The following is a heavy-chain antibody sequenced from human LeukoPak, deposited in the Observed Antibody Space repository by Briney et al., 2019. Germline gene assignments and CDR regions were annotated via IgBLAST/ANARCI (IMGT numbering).Heavy chain of an antibody. CDR3: ARGGDGYADY. CDR1: GLTFSSYS. D-gene: IGHD5-24*01. CDR2: ISSSSSYI. J-gene: IGHJ4*02. Sequence: SGGSLRLSCAASGLTFSSYSMNWVRQAPGKGLEWVSSISSSSSYIYYADSVKGRFTISRDNAKNSLYLQMNSLRAEDTAVYYCARGGDGYADYWGQGTLVTVSS. V-gene: IGHV3-21*01.